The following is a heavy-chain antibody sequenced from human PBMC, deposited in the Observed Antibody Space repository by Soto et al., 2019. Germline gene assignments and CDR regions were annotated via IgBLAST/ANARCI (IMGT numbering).Heavy chain of an antibody. Sequence: QVQLVQSGAEVKKPGASVKVSCKASGYTFTGYGIGWVRQAPGQGLEWMGWISGYNANTNYPQKLQGRITMTTDTSTSTAYMELRSLRSDDTAVYYCARGGYYYDSSGYYSDYWGQGTLVTLSS. CDR2: ISGYNANT. J-gene: IGHJ4*02. D-gene: IGHD3-22*01. V-gene: IGHV1-18*01. CDR1: GYTFTGYG. CDR3: ARGGYYYDSSGYYSDY.